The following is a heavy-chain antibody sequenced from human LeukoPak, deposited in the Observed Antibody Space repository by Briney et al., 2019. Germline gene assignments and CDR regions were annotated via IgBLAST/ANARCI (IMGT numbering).Heavy chain of an antibody. CDR1: GGSISSGAYY. V-gene: IGHV4-31*03. CDR2: IHYSGST. J-gene: IGHJ5*02. D-gene: IGHD3-16*01. CDR3: ASSETVMRT. Sequence: SETLSLICTVSGGSISSGAYYWSWIRQHPGKGLEWIGYIHYSGSTYYNPSLKSRVTISVDTSKKQFYLKVNSVTATDTAVYYCASSETVMRTWGQGTLVTVSS.